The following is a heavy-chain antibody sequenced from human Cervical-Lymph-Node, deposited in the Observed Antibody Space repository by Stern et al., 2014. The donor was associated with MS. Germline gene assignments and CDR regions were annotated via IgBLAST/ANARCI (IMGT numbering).Heavy chain of an antibody. CDR1: GYTFTGYY. CDR2: INPNSGGT. V-gene: IGHV1-2*04. D-gene: IGHD2-2*01. CDR3: ARAGGYCSSTSCYYYYGMDV. J-gene: IGHJ6*02. Sequence: QVQLVESGAEVKKPGASVKVSCKASGYTFTGYYMHWVRQAPGKGLEWMGWINPNSGGTNYAQKFQGWVTMTRDTSISTAYMELSRLRSDDTAVYYCARAGGYCSSTSCYYYYGMDVWGQGTTVTVSS.